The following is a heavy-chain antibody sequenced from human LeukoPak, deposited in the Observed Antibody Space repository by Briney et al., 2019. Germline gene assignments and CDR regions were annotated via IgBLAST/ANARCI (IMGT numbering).Heavy chain of an antibody. J-gene: IGHJ4*02. CDR1: GDSISSSDYY. D-gene: IGHD2-2*01. Sequence: PSETLSLTCSVSGDSISSSDYYWDWIRQPSGKGLEWIGATYYTGSTYYSPSLKGRVTISGDTSKNQFSLKLSSVTAADTAVYYCARQNKPARPNFDNWGQGTLLTVSS. CDR2: TYYTGST. CDR3: ARQNKPARPNFDN. V-gene: IGHV4-39*01.